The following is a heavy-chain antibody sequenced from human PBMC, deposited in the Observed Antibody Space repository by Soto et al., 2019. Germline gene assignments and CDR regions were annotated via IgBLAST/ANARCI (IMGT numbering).Heavy chain of an antibody. CDR1: GFTFSSYS. Sequence: EVQLVESGGGLVQPGGSLRLSCAASGFTFSSYSMNWVRQAPGKGLEWVSYISSSSSTIYYADSVKGRFTISRDNAKNSLYLQMNSLRAEDTAVYYCARPPYGDFRPPYSYYYMDVWGKGTTVTVSS. V-gene: IGHV3-48*01. D-gene: IGHD4-17*01. J-gene: IGHJ6*03. CDR3: ARPPYGDFRPPYSYYYMDV. CDR2: ISSSSSTI.